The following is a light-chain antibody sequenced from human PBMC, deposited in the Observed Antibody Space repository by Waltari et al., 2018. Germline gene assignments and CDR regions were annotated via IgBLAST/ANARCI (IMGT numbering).Light chain of an antibody. CDR2: DVS. V-gene: IGLV2-11*01. J-gene: IGLJ3*02. CDR1: SSDVGGYDA. Sequence: QSALTQPRPVSGPPGQSVTISCTGTSSDVGGYDAVSWYRQHPGKAPELIIYDVSKRPSGVPDRFSGSKSGNTASLTISGLQADDEADYYCSSNAGYSTWVFGGGTKVTVL. CDR3: SSNAGYSTWV.